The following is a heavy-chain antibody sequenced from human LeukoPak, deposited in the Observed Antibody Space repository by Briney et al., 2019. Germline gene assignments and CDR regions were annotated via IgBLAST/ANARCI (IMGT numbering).Heavy chain of an antibody. D-gene: IGHD3-10*01. Sequence: PSETLSLTCTVSGGSIISSSYYWGCLRLPPGKELEWIGSTYYSGSTYNNPSLKSRVTISVDTSKNHFSLKLRSVTAADTAVYYCARTMVRGTYYFDDSGQGTLVTVSS. CDR3: ARTMVRGTYYFDD. CDR1: GGSIISSSYY. CDR2: TYYSGST. V-gene: IGHV4-39*02. J-gene: IGHJ4*02.